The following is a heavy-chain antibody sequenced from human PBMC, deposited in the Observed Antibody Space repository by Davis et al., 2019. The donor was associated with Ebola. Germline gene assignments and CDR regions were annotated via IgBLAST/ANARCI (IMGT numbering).Heavy chain of an antibody. V-gene: IGHV3-30*19. D-gene: IGHD5-18*01. CDR3: ARDGILPYEYSYGLDY. CDR2: IWYDGSRK. CDR1: GFNFRSYG. J-gene: IGHJ4*02. Sequence: GGSLRLSCAASGFNFRSYGMHWVRQAPDKGLEWVAVIWYDGSRKYYGDSVKGRFTISRDNSKNTLYLQMNSLRAEDTAVYYCARDGILPYEYSYGLDYWGQGTLVTVSS.